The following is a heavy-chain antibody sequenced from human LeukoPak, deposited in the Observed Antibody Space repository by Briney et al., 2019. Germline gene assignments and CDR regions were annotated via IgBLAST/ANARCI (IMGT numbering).Heavy chain of an antibody. D-gene: IGHD3-10*01. CDR1: GFTFSSYS. CDR3: ARRDYYGSGSPDF. Sequence: GGSLRLSCAASGFTFSSYSMNWVRQAPGKGLEWVAYISSSSSTIYYADSVKGRFTISRDNAKKSLYLQMNSLRAEDTALYYCARRDYYGSGSPDFWGQGTLVTVSS. CDR2: ISSSSSTI. J-gene: IGHJ4*02. V-gene: IGHV3-48*04.